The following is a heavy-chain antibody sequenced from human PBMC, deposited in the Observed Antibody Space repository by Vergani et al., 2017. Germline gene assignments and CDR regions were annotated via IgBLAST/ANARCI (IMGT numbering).Heavy chain of an antibody. V-gene: IGHV4-4*03. CDR2: THESETS. Sequence: QVHLQESGPGLVKPPGTLSLTCVVSGGSIRSRKWWSWVRQSPGKGLEWIGETHESETSNYNPSLNSRVTISVDKSTNQCSLKLNSVTAADSGLYYCAREGEGAFNLGHWGQGTRVTVSS. D-gene: IGHD2-21*01. CDR3: AREGEGAFNLGH. CDR1: GGSIRSRKW. J-gene: IGHJ4*02.